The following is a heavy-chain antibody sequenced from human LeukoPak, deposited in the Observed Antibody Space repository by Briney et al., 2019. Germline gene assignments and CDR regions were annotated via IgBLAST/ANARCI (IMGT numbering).Heavy chain of an antibody. Sequence: GGSLRLSGAASGFTLSNYAMSWVRQARGKGLEWVSIIYRGGSAFYADSVWGRFTISRDNSKKTLYLQMNRLRADDTAVYFCARAGDHYYGLDVWGQGTTVTVSS. CDR1: GFTLSNYA. CDR2: IYRGGSA. J-gene: IGHJ6*02. CDR3: ARAGDHYYGLDV. V-gene: IGHV3-66*01. D-gene: IGHD5-24*01.